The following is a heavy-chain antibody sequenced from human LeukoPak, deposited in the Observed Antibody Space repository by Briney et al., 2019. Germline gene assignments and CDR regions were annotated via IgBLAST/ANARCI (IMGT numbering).Heavy chain of an antibody. CDR1: GFTFSSYW. CDR2: INSDGSST. V-gene: IGHV3-74*01. J-gene: IGHJ6*02. D-gene: IGHD3-9*01. CDR3: ARDFPNYDILTGRGGYGMDV. Sequence: GGSLRLSCAASGFTFSSYWMHWVGQAPGKGLVWVSRINSDGSSTSYADSVKGRFTISRDNAKNTLYLQMNSLRAEDTAVYYCARDFPNYDILTGRGGYGMDVWGQGTTVTVSS.